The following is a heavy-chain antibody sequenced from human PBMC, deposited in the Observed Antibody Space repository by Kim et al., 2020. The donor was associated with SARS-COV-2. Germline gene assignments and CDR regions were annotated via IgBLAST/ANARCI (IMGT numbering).Heavy chain of an antibody. V-gene: IGHV3-73*01. D-gene: IGHD1-26*01. CDR3: TRPSGDY. CDR2: RYET. J-gene: IGHJ4*02. Sequence: RYETAYAASVKGRFTISRDDSKNTAYLQMNSLKTEDTAVYYCTRPSGDYWGQGTLVTVSS.